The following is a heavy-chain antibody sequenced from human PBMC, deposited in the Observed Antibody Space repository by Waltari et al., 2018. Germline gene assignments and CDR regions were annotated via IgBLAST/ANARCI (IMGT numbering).Heavy chain of an antibody. CDR3: ARLVWFGAWIDN. Sequence: QVQLQESGPGMLRTSAALSLTCTVSGDSIKTDTYYWGWLRQSPGKGVECLGTIHSSGTTYVPASLEPRVTISVDTFNNRFSLNLRSATAADTAVYFCARLVWFGAWIDNWGQGSLVTVSS. V-gene: IGHV4-39*01. CDR2: IHSSGTT. CDR1: GDSIKTDTYY. J-gene: IGHJ4*02. D-gene: IGHD3-10*01.